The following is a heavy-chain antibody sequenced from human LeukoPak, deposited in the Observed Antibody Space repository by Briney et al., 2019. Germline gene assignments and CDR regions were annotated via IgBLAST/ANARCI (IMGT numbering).Heavy chain of an antibody. Sequence: ASVKVSCKASGYTFTSYGISWVRQAPGQGLEWMGWISAYNGNTNYAQKLQGRVTMTTDTSTSTAYMEPRSLRSDDTAVYYCAREGLLWFGNYYFDYWGQGTLVTVSS. CDR1: GYTFTSYG. CDR2: ISAYNGNT. CDR3: AREGLLWFGNYYFDY. V-gene: IGHV1-18*01. J-gene: IGHJ4*02. D-gene: IGHD3-10*01.